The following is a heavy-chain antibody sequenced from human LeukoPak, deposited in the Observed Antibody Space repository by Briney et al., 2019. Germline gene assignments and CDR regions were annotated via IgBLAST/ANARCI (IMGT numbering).Heavy chain of an antibody. CDR3: ARVAPYNWNHIDY. V-gene: IGHV4-38-2*02. CDR2: IYHSGST. J-gene: IGHJ4*02. CDR1: GYSISSGYY. D-gene: IGHD1-20*01. Sequence: SETLSLTCTVSGYSISSGYYWGWIRQPPGKGLEWIGRIYHSGSTYYNPSLKSRGTISVDTSKNQFSLKLSSVTAADSAVYYCARVAPYNWNHIDYWGQGTLFTVSS.